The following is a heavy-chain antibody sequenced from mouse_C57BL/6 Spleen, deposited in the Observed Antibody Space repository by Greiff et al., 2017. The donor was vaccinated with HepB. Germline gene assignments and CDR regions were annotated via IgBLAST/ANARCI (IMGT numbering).Heavy chain of an antibody. CDR2: IYPGDGDT. J-gene: IGHJ4*01. CDR3: ARYDYDDYYAMDY. D-gene: IGHD2-4*01. CDR1: GYAFSSSW. Sequence: QVQLQQSGPELVKPGASVKISCKASGYAFSSSWMNWVKQRPGKGLEWIGRIYPGDGDTNYNGKFKGKATLTADKSSSTAYMQLSSLTSEDSAVYCCARYDYDDYYAMDYWGQGTSVTVSS. V-gene: IGHV1-82*01.